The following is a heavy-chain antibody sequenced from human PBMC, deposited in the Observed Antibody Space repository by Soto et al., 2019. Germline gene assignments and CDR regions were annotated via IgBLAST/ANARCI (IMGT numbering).Heavy chain of an antibody. CDR2: IYHSGST. Sequence: PSETLSLTCAVSGYSISSGYYWGRIRQPPGKGLAWIGSIYHSGSTYYNPSLKSRVTISVDTSKNQFSLKLSSVTAADTAVYYCARVGGRSSLGVDYWGQGTLVTVSS. CDR1: GYSISSGYY. D-gene: IGHD6-6*01. J-gene: IGHJ4*02. V-gene: IGHV4-38-2*01. CDR3: ARVGGRSSLGVDY.